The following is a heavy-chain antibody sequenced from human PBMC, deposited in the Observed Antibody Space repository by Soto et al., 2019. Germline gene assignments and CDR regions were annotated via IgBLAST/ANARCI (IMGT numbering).Heavy chain of an antibody. CDR2: IYASGRT. V-gene: IGHV4-4*07. D-gene: IGHD3-9*01. CDR3: ARHFDVDPSLDHYYFDL. J-gene: IGHJ2*01. CDR1: GVSITPYF. Sequence: QVQLQESGPGQVKPSETLSLTCTVSGVSITPYFWSWIRQPAGEAPEWLGHIYASGRTTYNPSLKSRVTMFVSQTQVSLSLTSVTAADTAVYYCARHFDVDPSLDHYYFDLWGRGALVTVSS.